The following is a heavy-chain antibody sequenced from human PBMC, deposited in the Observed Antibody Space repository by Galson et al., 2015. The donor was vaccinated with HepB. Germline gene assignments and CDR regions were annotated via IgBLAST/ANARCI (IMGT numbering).Heavy chain of an antibody. CDR3: AKALGSYSNYWGRGGGGFDP. D-gene: IGHD4-11*01. Sequence: SLRLSCAASGFTFSSYGMHWVRQAPGKGLEWVAVISYDGSNKYYADSVKGRFTISRDNSKNTLYPQMNSLRAENTAVYYCAKALGSYSNYWGRGGGGFDPWGQGTLVTVSS. CDR1: GFTFSSYG. CDR2: ISYDGSNK. J-gene: IGHJ5*02. V-gene: IGHV3-30*18.